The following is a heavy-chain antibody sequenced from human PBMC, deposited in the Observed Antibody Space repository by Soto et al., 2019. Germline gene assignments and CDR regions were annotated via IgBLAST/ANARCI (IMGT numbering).Heavy chain of an antibody. D-gene: IGHD3-3*02. CDR2: ISSSSSYI. V-gene: IGHV3-21*01. CDR1: ECKFRGHS. Sequence: SWGSLRLPNGASECKFRGHSRNWVRQAPGKGLEWVSSISSSSSYIYYADSVKGRFTISRDNAKNSLYLQMNSLRAEDTAVYYCARAHFTAFDIWGQGTMVTVSS. CDR3: ARAHFTAFDI. J-gene: IGHJ3*02.